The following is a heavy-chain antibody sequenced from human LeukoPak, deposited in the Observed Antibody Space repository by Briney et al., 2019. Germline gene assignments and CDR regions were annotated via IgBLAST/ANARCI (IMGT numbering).Heavy chain of an antibody. CDR3: ARIPPRHDSSGYYLDY. D-gene: IGHD3-22*01. V-gene: IGHV1-46*01. Sequence: GASVKVSCKASGYTFTSYYMHWVRQAPGQGLEWMGIINPSGGSTSYAQKFQGRVTMTRDTSTSTVYMELSSLRSEDTAVYYCARIPPRHDSSGYYLDYWGQGTLVTVSS. CDR1: GYTFTSYY. CDR2: INPSGGST. J-gene: IGHJ4*02.